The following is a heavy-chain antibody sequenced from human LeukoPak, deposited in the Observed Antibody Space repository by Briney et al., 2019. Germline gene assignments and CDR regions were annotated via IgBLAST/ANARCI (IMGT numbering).Heavy chain of an antibody. D-gene: IGHD3-10*01. Sequence: GGSLRLSCAASGFTFSSYWMHWVRQAPGKGLVWVSRINSDGSSTSYADSVKGRFTISRDNAKNTLYLQMNSLRAEDTAVYYCARAPTLYGSGPVLGYWGQGTLVTVSS. V-gene: IGHV3-74*01. CDR1: GFTFSSYW. CDR2: INSDGSST. CDR3: ARAPTLYGSGPVLGY. J-gene: IGHJ4*02.